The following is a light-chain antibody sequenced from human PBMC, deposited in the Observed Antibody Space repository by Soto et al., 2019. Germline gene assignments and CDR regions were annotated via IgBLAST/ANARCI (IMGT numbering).Light chain of an antibody. CDR2: WAS. Sequence: DNVMTQSPDSLAVSLGERATINCKSSQSVLYSSNNKNYLVWYQQKPGQPPKLLIYWASTRESGVPDRFSGSGSGTDFTLTISSLQAEDVAVYYCQQHYSTPYTFGQGTKLEIK. J-gene: IGKJ2*01. CDR1: QSVLYSSNNKNY. V-gene: IGKV4-1*01. CDR3: QQHYSTPYT.